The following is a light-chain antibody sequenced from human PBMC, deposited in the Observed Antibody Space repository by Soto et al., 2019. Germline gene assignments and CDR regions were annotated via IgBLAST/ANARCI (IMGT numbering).Light chain of an antibody. CDR3: QQSSNIPWT. V-gene: IGKV1-39*01. Sequence: DIQMTQSPSSLSASVGDSVTITCRTSQHVDRYLSWYQQIPGRAPRLLIYSAPSLVSGVPPRFRGSASGTEFTLSISSLQREDFATYFCQQSSNIPWTFGQGTKVDIK. CDR1: QHVDRY. CDR2: SAP. J-gene: IGKJ1*01.